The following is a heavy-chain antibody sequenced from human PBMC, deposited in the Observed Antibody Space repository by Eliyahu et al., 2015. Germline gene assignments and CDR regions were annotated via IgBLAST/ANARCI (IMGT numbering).Heavy chain of an antibody. Sequence: QVQLVESGGGVVQPGRSLRLACAAXGFTFSSYAXPWVRQAPGKGLEWVAVISYDGSNKYYADSVKGRFTISRDNSKNTLYLQMNSLRAEDTAVYYCARESSYYYGSGSPWGISSPFDYWGQGTLVTVSS. CDR2: ISYDGSNK. D-gene: IGHD3-10*01. V-gene: IGHV3-30*04. J-gene: IGHJ4*02. CDR3: ARESSYYYGSGSPWGISSPFDY. CDR1: GFTFSSYA.